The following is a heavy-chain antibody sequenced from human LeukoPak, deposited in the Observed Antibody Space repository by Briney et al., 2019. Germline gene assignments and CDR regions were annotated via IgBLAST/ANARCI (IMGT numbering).Heavy chain of an antibody. V-gene: IGHV1-18*01. CDR1: GYAFTKYG. Sequence: ASVKVSCKASGYAFTKYGISWVRQAPGQGLEWMGWISCYNVDTNYAQNLQGRVTMTTDTSTTTVYMELRSLRSDDTAVYYCARDPSNTSGRNILFDYWGQGTLVTVSS. CDR3: ARDPSNTSGRNILFDY. D-gene: IGHD6-19*01. J-gene: IGHJ4*02. CDR2: ISCYNVDT.